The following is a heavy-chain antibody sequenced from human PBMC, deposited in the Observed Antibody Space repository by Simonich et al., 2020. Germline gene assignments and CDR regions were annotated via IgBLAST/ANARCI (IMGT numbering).Heavy chain of an antibody. Sequence: QVQLQQWGAGLLKPSETLSLTCVVYGGSFSVYYWSWIRQPPGKGLECVGEINHSGSKHYNPSLHSRVTISIHTSTQAFSLKLSSETAAKPAVYYCARQGRVWGSPWYIDQRGRGTIVTVDS. V-gene: IGHV4-34*01. CDR1: GGSFSVYY. J-gene: IGHJ2*01. D-gene: IGHD7-27*01. CDR2: INHSGSK. CDR3: ARQGRVWGSPWYIDQ.